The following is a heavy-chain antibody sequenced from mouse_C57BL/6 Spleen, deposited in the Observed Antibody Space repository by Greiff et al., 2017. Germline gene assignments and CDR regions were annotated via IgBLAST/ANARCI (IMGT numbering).Heavy chain of an antibody. CDR1: GYTFTSYT. CDR3: ARGDYGNY. V-gene: IGHV1-4*01. CDR2: INPSSGYT. D-gene: IGHD2-1*01. Sequence: VQLQESGAELARPGASVKMSCKASGYTFTSYTMHWVKQRPGQGLEWIGYINPSSGYTKYNQKFKDKATLTADKSSSTAYMQLSSLTSEDSAVYYCARGDYGNYWGQGTTLTVSS. J-gene: IGHJ2*01.